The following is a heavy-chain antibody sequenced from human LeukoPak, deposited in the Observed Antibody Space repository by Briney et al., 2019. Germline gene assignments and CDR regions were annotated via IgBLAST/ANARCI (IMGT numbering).Heavy chain of an antibody. D-gene: IGHD3-22*01. CDR3: ARAYYESSAYRHAVYFDY. CDR2: INPNSGGT. Sequence: ASVKVSCKASGYTFTGYYMHWVRQAPGQGVEWMGWINPNSGGTNYAQKFQGRVTMTRDTSISTAYMELSRLRSDDTAVYYCARAYYESSAYRHAVYFDYWGQGTLVTVSS. V-gene: IGHV1-2*02. CDR1: GYTFTGYY. J-gene: IGHJ4*02.